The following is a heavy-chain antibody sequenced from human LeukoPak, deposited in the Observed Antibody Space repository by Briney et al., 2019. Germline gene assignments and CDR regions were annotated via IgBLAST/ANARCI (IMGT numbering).Heavy chain of an antibody. Sequence: ASVKVSCKASGYTFTSYDINWVRQATGQGLEWMGWMNPNSGNTGYAQKFQGRVTMTTDTSTSTAYMELRSLRSDDTAVYYCARDLGLYYYYMDVWGKGTTVTVSS. V-gene: IGHV1-8*01. CDR1: GYTFTSYD. CDR3: ARDLGLYYYYMDV. CDR2: MNPNSGNT. J-gene: IGHJ6*03.